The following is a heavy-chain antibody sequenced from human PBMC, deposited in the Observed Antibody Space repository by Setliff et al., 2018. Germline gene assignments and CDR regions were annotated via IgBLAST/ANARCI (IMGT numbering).Heavy chain of an antibody. CDR3: ARGGTFRYFDY. Sequence: SETLSLTCTVSGGSISTYYWSWIRQPPGKGLEYIGFVYYNGMANYSPSLKSRVTVSIDTSKGQFSLNLRSVTAADTAVYYCARGGTFRYFDYWGQGTPVTVSS. CDR1: GGSISTYY. CDR2: VYYNGMA. J-gene: IGHJ4*02. D-gene: IGHD5-12*01. V-gene: IGHV4-59*01.